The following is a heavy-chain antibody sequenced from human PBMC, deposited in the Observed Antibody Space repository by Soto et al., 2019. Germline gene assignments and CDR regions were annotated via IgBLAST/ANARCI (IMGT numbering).Heavy chain of an antibody. CDR2: INSDGSST. J-gene: IGHJ4*02. Sequence: EVQLVESGGGLVQPGGSLRLSCAASGFTFSGSWMHWVRQAPGKGLVWVSHINSDGSSTTYADSVKGRFTISRDNAKNTVHLQMNSLRAEDTAIYYCTRINNRENLDYWGQGALVTVSS. CDR3: TRINNRENLDY. CDR1: GFTFSGSW. V-gene: IGHV3-74*01.